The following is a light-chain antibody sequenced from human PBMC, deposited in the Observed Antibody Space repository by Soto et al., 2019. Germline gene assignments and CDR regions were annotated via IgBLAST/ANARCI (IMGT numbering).Light chain of an antibody. CDR2: GAS. CDR3: QQYGSSLFT. CDR1: QSVSSSY. V-gene: IGKV3-20*01. J-gene: IGKJ3*01. Sequence: EIVLTQSPGTLSLSPGERATLSCRASQSVSSSYLAWYQQKPGQAPRLLIYGASSRATGIPDRFSGSGSGTEFTLTISRLEPGDFAVYYCQQYGSSLFTFGPGTKVDI.